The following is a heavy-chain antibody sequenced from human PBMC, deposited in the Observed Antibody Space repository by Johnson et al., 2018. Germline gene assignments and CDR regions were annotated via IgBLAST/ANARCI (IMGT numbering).Heavy chain of an antibody. J-gene: IGHJ3*02. V-gene: IGHV3-7*01. CDR1: GFIFSSYW. Sequence: VQLVQSGGGVVQPGRSLRLSCKASGFIFSSYWMSWVRQAPGKGLEWVANIKQDGSERNYVYSVKGRFTISRDNAKKSRYLQMNSRRAGDTAGDYWARGLLTGALGAFDIWGQGTRVTVSS. CDR2: IKQDGSER. D-gene: IGHD3-22*01. CDR3: ARGLLTGALGAFDI.